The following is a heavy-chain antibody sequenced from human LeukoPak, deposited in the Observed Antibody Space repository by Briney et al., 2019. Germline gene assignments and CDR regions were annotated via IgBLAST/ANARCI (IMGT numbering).Heavy chain of an antibody. CDR3: ARDPPALEDFDY. CDR1: GFTFSSYN. J-gene: IGHJ4*02. V-gene: IGHV3-48*04. CDR2: ISGRGNTI. Sequence: PRGSLRLSCAASGFTFSSYNMNWVRQAPGKGLEWVSYISGRGNTIKYADSVKGRFTISRDNGKNSLYLHMSSLRAEDTAVYYCARDPPALEDFDYWGQGTQVTVSS.